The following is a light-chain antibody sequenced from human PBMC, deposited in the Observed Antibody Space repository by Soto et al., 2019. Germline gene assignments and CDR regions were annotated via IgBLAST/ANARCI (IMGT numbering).Light chain of an antibody. CDR1: RSDVGRYNY. CDR2: EVT. Sequence: QSALTQPASVSGSPGQSITISCTGTRSDVGRYNYVSWYQQHPGKAPKLLIYEVTYRPSGVSTRFSASKSGSTASLTISGIQAEDEADYYCSSYAGSSNVFGTGTKVTVL. V-gene: IGLV2-14*01. J-gene: IGLJ1*01. CDR3: SSYAGSSNV.